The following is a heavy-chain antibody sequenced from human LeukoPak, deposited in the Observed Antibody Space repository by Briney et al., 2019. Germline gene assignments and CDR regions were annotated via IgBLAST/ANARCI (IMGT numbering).Heavy chain of an antibody. CDR2: ISRSGGST. V-gene: IGHV3-23*01. CDR3: AKELENYGDYVEGFDI. Sequence: PGGSLRLFCAASGFTFSSYAMTWVRQAPGKGLEWVSGISRSGGSTYYADSVKGRFIISRDNSKNTLYLKMNSLRAEDTAVYYCAKELENYGDYVEGFDIWGQGTMVTVSS. CDR1: GFTFSSYA. J-gene: IGHJ3*02. D-gene: IGHD4-17*01.